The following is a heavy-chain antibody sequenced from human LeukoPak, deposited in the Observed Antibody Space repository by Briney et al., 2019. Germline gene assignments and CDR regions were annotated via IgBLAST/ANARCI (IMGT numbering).Heavy chain of an antibody. CDR3: ARAEHYYYDTSAYHTVTPREFDP. V-gene: IGHV3-11*04. D-gene: IGHD3-22*01. CDR2: ISSSGITI. J-gene: IGHJ5*02. CDR1: GFTFSDYN. Sequence: PGGSLRLSCAASGFTFSDYNMRWIRQAPGKGLEWVSYISSSGITIYYADSVKGRFTISRDNAKKSLYLEMNSLRAEDTAVYYCARAEHYYYDTSAYHTVTPREFDPWGQGTLVTVSS.